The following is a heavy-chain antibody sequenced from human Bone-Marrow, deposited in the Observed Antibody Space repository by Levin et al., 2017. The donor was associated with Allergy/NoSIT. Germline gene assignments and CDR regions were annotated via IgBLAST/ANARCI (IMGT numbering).Heavy chain of an antibody. J-gene: IGHJ4*02. Sequence: PVASVKVSCKASGGTFSSYPISWVRQAPGQGLEWMGRIIPILGIANYAQKFQGRVTITADKSTSTAYMELSSLRSEDTAVYYCARAVRVVAAAGAVLQYYFDYWGQGTLVTVSS. CDR1: GGTFSSYP. CDR2: IIPILGIA. V-gene: IGHV1-69*04. D-gene: IGHD6-13*01. CDR3: ARAVRVVAAAGAVLQYYFDY.